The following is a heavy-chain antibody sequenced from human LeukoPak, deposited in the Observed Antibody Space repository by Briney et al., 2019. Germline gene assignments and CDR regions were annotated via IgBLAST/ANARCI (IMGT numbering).Heavy chain of an antibody. CDR1: GFTFSRYS. Sequence: GGSLRLSCAASGFTFSRYSLNWVRQAPGKGLEWVSSISGSSSYIYYADSVKGRFTISRDNAKNSLFLQMNSLRAEDTAVYYCARDGRGDYCSGGSCLMFDPWGQGTLVTVSS. CDR3: ARDGRGDYCSGGSCLMFDP. CDR2: ISGSSSYI. J-gene: IGHJ5*02. D-gene: IGHD2-15*01. V-gene: IGHV3-21*01.